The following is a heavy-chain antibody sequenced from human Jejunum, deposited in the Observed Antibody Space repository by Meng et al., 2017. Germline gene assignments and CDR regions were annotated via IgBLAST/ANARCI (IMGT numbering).Heavy chain of an antibody. CDR3: ATGYTYGPNWFDP. J-gene: IGHJ5*02. CDR1: GYTSTGYY. CDR2: INPYSGGT. V-gene: IGHV1-2*06. Sequence: ASVKVSCKASGYTSTGYYIHWVRQAPGQGLEWMGRINPYSGGTDYAQKFQGRVTMARDTSIRTAYMDLGSLTSDDTAVYYCATGYTYGPNWFDPWGQGTLVTVSS. D-gene: IGHD5-18*01.